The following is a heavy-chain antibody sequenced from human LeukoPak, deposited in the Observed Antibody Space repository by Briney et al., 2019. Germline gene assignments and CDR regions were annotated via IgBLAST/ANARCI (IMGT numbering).Heavy chain of an antibody. CDR3: AKDREVSAARVYDY. V-gene: IGHV3-23*01. D-gene: IGHD2-2*01. CDR1: GFTFSNYV. Sequence: GGSLRLSCAASGFTFSNYVLIWVRQAPGRGLEWVSATTGSGGTTSYADSVKGRFTISRDNSRNTLYLQMNSLRAEYAAVYYCAKDREVSAARVYDYWGQGTLVTVSS. CDR2: TTGSGGTT. J-gene: IGHJ4*02.